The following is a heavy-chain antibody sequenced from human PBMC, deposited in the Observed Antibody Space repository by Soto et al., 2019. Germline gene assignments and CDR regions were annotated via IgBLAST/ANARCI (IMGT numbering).Heavy chain of an antibody. V-gene: IGHV4-34*01. CDR3: ARGVRLFRGSFDP. CDR1: GGSFSDTY. J-gene: IGHJ5*02. CDR2: INHNTNT. D-gene: IGHD2-15*01. Sequence: QVHLQQWGAGLLKPSETLSLTCAVYGGSFSDTYWNWFRQPPGKGLEWIGEINHNTNTIYNPSLKGRVTISVDTSKTPISQTLTSVAAADTAVYYCARGVRLFRGSFDPWGQGTLVTVSS.